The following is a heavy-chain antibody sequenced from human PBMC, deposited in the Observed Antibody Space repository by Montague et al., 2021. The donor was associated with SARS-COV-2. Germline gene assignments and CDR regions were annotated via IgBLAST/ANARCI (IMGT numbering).Heavy chain of an antibody. Sequence: SVKVSCKVSGYTLTELSMHWVRQAPGKGLEWMGGFDPEDGETIYAQKFQGRVTMTEDTSTDTAYMELSSLRSEDTAVYYCATWYPGTGSLWFGELINWFDPWGQGTLVTVSS. CDR1: GYTLTELS. CDR2: FDPEDGET. J-gene: IGHJ5*02. CDR3: ATWYPGTGSLWFGELINWFDP. D-gene: IGHD3-10*01. V-gene: IGHV1-24*01.